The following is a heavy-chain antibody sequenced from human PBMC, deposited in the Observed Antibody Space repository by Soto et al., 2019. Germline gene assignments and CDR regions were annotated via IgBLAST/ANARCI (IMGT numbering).Heavy chain of an antibody. CDR1: GGTFSRYA. D-gene: IGHD6-13*01. J-gene: IGHJ6*02. CDR3: ARALPGIAAAGRGYYYYYGMDV. CDR2: IIPIFGTA. V-gene: IGHV1-69*13. Sequence: ASVKVYFKASGGTFSRYAISWLRQAPGQGLEWMGGIIPIFGTANYAQKFQGRVTITADESTSTAYMELSSLRSEDTAVYYCARALPGIAAAGRGYYYYYGMDVWGQGTTVTVSS.